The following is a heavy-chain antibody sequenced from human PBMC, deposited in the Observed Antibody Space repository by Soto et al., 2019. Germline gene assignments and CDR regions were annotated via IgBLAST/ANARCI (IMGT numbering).Heavy chain of an antibody. CDR2: IGGGNDI. CDR1: GFTFRDYA. CDR3: AKDSVSYNRIYDAFDI. Sequence: GGSLRLSCEASGFTFRDYAMSWVRQPPGEGPEWVSTIGGGNDIFYAESVKGRFTISRDDSRDTMYLQMDNLRVEDTAIYFCAKDSVSYNRIYDAFDIWGQGTMVTVSS. D-gene: IGHD3-3*02. V-gene: IGHV3-23*01. J-gene: IGHJ3*02.